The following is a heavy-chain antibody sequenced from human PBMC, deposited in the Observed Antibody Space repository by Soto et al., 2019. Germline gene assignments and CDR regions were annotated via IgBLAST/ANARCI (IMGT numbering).Heavy chain of an antibody. D-gene: IGHD4-17*01. V-gene: IGHV3-7*01. J-gene: IGHJ3*02. CDR2: IKQDGSEK. CDR3: ARDRTYGDPDAFDI. Sequence: GGSLRLSCAASGFTFSSYWMSWVRQAPGKGPEWVANIKQDGSEKYYVDSVKGRFTISRDNAKNSLYLQMNSLRAEDTAVYYCARDRTYGDPDAFDIWGQGTMVTVSS. CDR1: GFTFSSYW.